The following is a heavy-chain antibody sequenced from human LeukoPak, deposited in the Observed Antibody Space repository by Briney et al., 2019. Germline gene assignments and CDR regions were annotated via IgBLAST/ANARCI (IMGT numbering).Heavy chain of an antibody. CDR3: TQIISNRRGAY. V-gene: IGHV3-73*01. J-gene: IGHJ4*02. Sequence: GGSLRLSCAASGFTFSGSPIHWVRQASGKGLEWVGRIRSKANSYATAYAASVKGRFTNSRDESKNKAYMQMNRRKSEEKKGYYCTQIISNRRGAYWGQRPLFSVSS. D-gene: IGHD2/OR15-2a*01. CDR1: GFTFSGSP. CDR2: IRSKANSYAT.